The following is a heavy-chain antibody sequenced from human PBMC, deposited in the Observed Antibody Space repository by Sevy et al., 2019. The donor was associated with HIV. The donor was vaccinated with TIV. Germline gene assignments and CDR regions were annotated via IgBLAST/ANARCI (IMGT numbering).Heavy chain of an antibody. CDR2: IRSKAYGGTT. V-gene: IGHV3-49*03. CDR3: SRSGLRRFGAASPFDS. D-gene: IGHD3-10*01. CDR1: GFRFGDYA. Sequence: GGSLRLSCTASGFRFGDYAMSWFRQAPGKGLEWIGFIRSKAYGGTTDYAASVKGRFTISRDDFKSIAYLQMNNLKTEDTAMYYCSRSGLRRFGAASPFDSWGQGTLVTVSS. J-gene: IGHJ4*02.